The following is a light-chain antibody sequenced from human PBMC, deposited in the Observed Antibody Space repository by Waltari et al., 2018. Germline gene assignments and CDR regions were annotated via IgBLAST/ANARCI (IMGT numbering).Light chain of an antibody. CDR1: SSDVGGYNY. CDR3: SSYAGSNNLGV. J-gene: IGLJ1*01. V-gene: IGLV2-8*01. CDR2: EVS. Sequence: QSALTQPPSASGSPGQSVTISCTGTSSDVGGYNYVSWYQQHPGKAPKLVIYEVSKRPSGGPDRFSGSRSGNTASLTVSGLQAEDEADYYCSSYAGSNNLGVFGTGTKVTVL.